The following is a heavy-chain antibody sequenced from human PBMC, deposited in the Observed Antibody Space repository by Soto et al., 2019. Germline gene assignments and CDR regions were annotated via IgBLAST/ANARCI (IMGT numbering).Heavy chain of an antibody. CDR1: GYSLRGNY. CDR2: INPNSSGT. D-gene: IGHD3-22*01. CDR3: ARDLIVDGPDNYAMEV. V-gene: IGHV1-2*02. Sequence: GASVKVSCKASGYSLRGNYIHWVRQTPGQGLEGMGWINPNSSGTVYAQKLQGRVTMTRDTSLTTVYMQLNRLTSDDSAVYYCARDLIVDGPDNYAMEVWGQGTTVSVSS. J-gene: IGHJ6*02.